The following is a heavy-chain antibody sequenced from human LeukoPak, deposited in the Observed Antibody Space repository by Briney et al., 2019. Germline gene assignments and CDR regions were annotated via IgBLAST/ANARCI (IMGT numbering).Heavy chain of an antibody. CDR3: ARGQYDTWSRRGNFDS. D-gene: IGHD3-3*01. V-gene: IGHV3-7*01. CDR1: GFTFSYYW. J-gene: IGHJ4*02. Sequence: GGSLRLSCAVSGFTFSYYWMSWARQAPGKGLEWVANIKQDGTEKYYVDSVKGRFTIPRDNAKNSLYLQMNSLRAEDTAVYYCARGQYDTWSRRGNFDSWGQGTLVIVSS. CDR2: IKQDGTEK.